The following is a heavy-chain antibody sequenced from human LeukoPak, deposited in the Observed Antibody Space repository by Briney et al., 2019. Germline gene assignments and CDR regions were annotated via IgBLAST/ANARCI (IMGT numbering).Heavy chain of an antibody. Sequence: GGSLRLSCAASGFTFSSYGMHWVRQAPGKGLEWVAVIFYDGSNKYYADSVKGRFTISRDNSKNTLYLQMSSLRAEDAAVYYCAKGLYYYDSSGPLDYWGQGTLVTVSS. D-gene: IGHD3-22*01. CDR1: GFTFSSYG. CDR2: IFYDGSNK. CDR3: AKGLYYYDSSGPLDY. V-gene: IGHV3-33*06. J-gene: IGHJ4*02.